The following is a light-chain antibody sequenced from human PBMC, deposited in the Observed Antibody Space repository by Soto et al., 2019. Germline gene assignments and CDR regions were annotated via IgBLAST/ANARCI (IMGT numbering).Light chain of an antibody. V-gene: IGLV2-14*01. J-gene: IGLJ1*01. CDR1: SSDVGGYNY. CDR2: EVS. Sequence: QSVLTQPASVSGSPGQSITISCTGTSSDVGGYNYVSWYQQHPGKAPKLMIYEVSNRPSGVSNRFSGSKSGNTASLTIPGLQAEDEADYYCSSYTSISTPYVFGTGTKVTVL. CDR3: SSYTSISTPYV.